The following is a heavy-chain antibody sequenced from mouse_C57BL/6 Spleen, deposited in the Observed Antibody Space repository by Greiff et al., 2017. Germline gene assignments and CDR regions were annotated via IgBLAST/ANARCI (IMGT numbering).Heavy chain of an antibody. CDR3: ARYGSSYTDYFDY. Sequence: ESGPGLVKPSQSLSLTCSVTGYSITSGYYWNWIRQFPGNKLEWMGYISYDGSNNYNPSLKNRISITRDTSKNQFFLKLNSVTTEDTATYSCARYGSSYTDYFDYWGQGTTLTVSS. D-gene: IGHD1-1*01. CDR1: GYSITSGYY. CDR2: ISYDGSN. V-gene: IGHV3-6*01. J-gene: IGHJ2*01.